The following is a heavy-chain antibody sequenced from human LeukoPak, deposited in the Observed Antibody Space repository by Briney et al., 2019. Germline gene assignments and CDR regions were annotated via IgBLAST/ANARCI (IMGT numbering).Heavy chain of an antibody. CDR2: INPNSGGT. CDR1: GYTFTGYY. D-gene: IGHD2-2*01. J-gene: IGHJ4*02. V-gene: IGHV1-2*02. Sequence: ASVKVSCKASGYTFTGYYMHWVRQAPGQGLERMGWINPNSGGTSYAQKFQGRVTMTRDTSISTAYMELSRLRSDDTAAYYCARGRCSSRSCYLFDYWGQGTLVTVSS. CDR3: ARGRCSSRSCYLFDY.